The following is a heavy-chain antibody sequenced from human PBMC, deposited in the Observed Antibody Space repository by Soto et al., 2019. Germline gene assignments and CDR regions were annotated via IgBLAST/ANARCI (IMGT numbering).Heavy chain of an antibody. CDR3: ARGAPIFVPSEHHHTNDK. Sequence: GESLKISCKGSGYSFTSYWISWVRQMPGKGLEWMGRIDPSDSYTNYSPSFQGHVTISADKSISTAYLQWSSLKASDTAMYYCARGAPIFVPSEHHHTNDKWGQGTLVTVSS. CDR1: GYSFTSYW. D-gene: IGHD3-3*01. V-gene: IGHV5-10-1*01. CDR2: IDPSDSYT. J-gene: IGHJ4*02.